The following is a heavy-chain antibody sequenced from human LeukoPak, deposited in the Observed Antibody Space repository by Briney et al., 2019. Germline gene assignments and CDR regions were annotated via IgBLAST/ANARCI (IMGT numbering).Heavy chain of an antibody. CDR2: INQDGSEK. D-gene: IGHD6-13*01. V-gene: IGHV3-7*01. Sequence: PGGSLRLSCAASGFTFSSYWMSWVRQAPGKGLERVANINQDGSEKYFVDSVKGRFTISRDNAKNSLYLQINSPRAEDTAVYYCARGGYSSSWYYRDWGQGTLVTVSP. CDR3: ARGGYSSSWYYRD. CDR1: GFTFSSYW. J-gene: IGHJ4*02.